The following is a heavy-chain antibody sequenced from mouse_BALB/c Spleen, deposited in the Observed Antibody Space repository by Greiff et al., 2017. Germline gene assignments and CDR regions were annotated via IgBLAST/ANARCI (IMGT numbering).Heavy chain of an antibody. CDR2: ISSGGST. J-gene: IGHJ4*01. CDR1: GFTFSSYA. D-gene: IGHD2-2*01. Sequence: EVQGVESGGGLVKPGGSLKLSCAASGFTFSSYAMSWVRQTPEKRLEWVASISSGGSTYYPDSVKGRFTISRDNARNILYLQMSSLRSEDTAMYYCARDGYDVEAMDYWGQGTSVTVSS. CDR3: ARDGYDVEAMDY. V-gene: IGHV5-6-5*01.